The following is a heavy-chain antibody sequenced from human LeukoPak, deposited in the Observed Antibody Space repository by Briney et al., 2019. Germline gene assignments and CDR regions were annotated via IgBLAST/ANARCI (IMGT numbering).Heavy chain of an antibody. CDR3: AKDGGYEVQAFDI. CDR1: GFTFSSYA. V-gene: IGHV3-23*01. D-gene: IGHD5-12*01. J-gene: IGHJ3*02. CDR2: ISGSGGRT. Sequence: GGSLRLSCAASGFTFSSYAMSWVRQAPGKGLEWVSTISGSGGRTYYADSVKGRFTISRDNSKNTLYLQMNGLRAEDTAVYYCAKDGGYEVQAFDIWGQGTMVTVSS.